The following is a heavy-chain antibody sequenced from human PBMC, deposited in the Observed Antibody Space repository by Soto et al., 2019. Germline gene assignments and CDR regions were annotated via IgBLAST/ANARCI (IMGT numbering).Heavy chain of an antibody. J-gene: IGHJ4*02. CDR3: AKNSGYSYGFPFEY. D-gene: IGHD5-18*01. V-gene: IGHV3-30*18. Sequence: VQLVESGGGVVQPGRSLRLSCAASGFTFSSYGMHWVRQAPGKGLEWVALISYDGSNKYYADSVKGRFTISRDNSKNTLYLQMNSLRAEDTAVYYCAKNSGYSYGFPFEYRGQGTLVTVSS. CDR1: GFTFSSYG. CDR2: ISYDGSNK.